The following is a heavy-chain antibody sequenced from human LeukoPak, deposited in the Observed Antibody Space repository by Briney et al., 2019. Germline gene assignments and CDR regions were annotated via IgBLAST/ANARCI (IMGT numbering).Heavy chain of an antibody. J-gene: IGHJ4*02. Sequence: SETLSLTCTVSGGSISSGSYYWGWIRQPPGKGLEWIGSIYYSGSTYYNPSLKSRVTISVDTSKNQFSLKLSSVTAADTAVYYCARHEAGTWHLLDYWGQGTLVTVSS. CDR3: ARHEAGTWHLLDY. V-gene: IGHV4-39*01. CDR1: GGSISSGSYY. D-gene: IGHD6-19*01. CDR2: IYYSGST.